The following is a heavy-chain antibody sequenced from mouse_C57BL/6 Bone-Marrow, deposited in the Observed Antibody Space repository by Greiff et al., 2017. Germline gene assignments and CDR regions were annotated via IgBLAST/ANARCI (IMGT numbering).Heavy chain of an antibody. CDR1: GFTFSSYG. J-gene: IGHJ1*03. CDR2: ISSGGSYT. CDR3: ARRGFYYGSRGYFDV. V-gene: IGHV5-6*01. D-gene: IGHD1-1*01. Sequence: EVTLVESGGDLVKPGGSLKLSCAASGFTFSSYGMSWVRQTPDKRLEWVATISSGGSYTYYPDSVKGRFTISRDNAKNTLYLQMSSLKSEDTAMYYCARRGFYYGSRGYFDVWGTGTTVTVSS.